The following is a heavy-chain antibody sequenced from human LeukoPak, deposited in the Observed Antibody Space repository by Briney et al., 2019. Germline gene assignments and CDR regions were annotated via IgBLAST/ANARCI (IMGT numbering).Heavy chain of an antibody. CDR1: GYTFTSYD. CDR3: ARRIGWYSSSWGRDDAFDI. D-gene: IGHD6-13*01. CDR2: MNPNSGNT. V-gene: IGHV1-8*01. Sequence: ASVKVSCKASGYTFTSYDINWVRQATGQGLEWMGWMNPNSGNTGYAQKFQGRVTITRDTSASTAYMELSSLRSEDTAVYYCARRIGWYSSSWGRDDAFDIWGQGTMVTVSS. J-gene: IGHJ3*02.